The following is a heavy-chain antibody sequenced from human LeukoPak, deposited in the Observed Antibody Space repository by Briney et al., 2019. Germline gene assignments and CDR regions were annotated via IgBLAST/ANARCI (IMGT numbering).Heavy chain of an antibody. Sequence: ASVKVSCKVSGYTLTELSMHWVRHAPGKGHEWMGGFDPEHGETVYAQKFQGRLTMTEDTSTHTAYMELSSLRSEDTAVYYCARGQQWLEAFDYWGLGTLVTVSS. CDR2: FDPEHGET. V-gene: IGHV1-24*01. CDR3: ARGQQWLEAFDY. CDR1: GYTLTELS. J-gene: IGHJ4*02. D-gene: IGHD6-19*01.